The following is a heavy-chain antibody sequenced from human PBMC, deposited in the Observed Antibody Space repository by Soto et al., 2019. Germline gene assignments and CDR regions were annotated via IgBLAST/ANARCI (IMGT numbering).Heavy chain of an antibody. J-gene: IGHJ6*02. D-gene: IGHD3-3*01. V-gene: IGHV3-48*02. Sequence: GGSLRLSCAAPGFTLSSYSRNWFRQAAGKGLEWIAYISYDSDTIQYADSVKGRFTISRDNAKNSLCLQMNSLRDEDTAVYYCARLYYDYVWGQGTTVTVSS. CDR2: ISYDSDTI. CDR1: GFTLSSYS. CDR3: ARLYYDYV.